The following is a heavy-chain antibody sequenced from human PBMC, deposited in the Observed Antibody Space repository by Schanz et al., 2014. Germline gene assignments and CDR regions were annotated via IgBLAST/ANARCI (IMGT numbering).Heavy chain of an antibody. Sequence: QVQLVQSGAEVKKPGASVKVSCKASGYTFTDYGISWVRQAPGQGLEWVGRIIPILGIANYAQKFQGRVTITADKSTSTAYMELTSLRSEDTAVYYCAGTYCSSTSCYTGYYYMDVWGKGTTVTVSS. CDR3: AGTYCSSTSCYTGYYYMDV. CDR1: GYTFTDYG. V-gene: IGHV1-69*04. J-gene: IGHJ6*03. D-gene: IGHD2-2*02. CDR2: IIPILGIA.